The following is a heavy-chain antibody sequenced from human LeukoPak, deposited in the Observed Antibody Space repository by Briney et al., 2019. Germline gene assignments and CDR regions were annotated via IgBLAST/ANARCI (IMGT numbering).Heavy chain of an antibody. CDR2: INPYSGAT. CDR1: GYTFTGYY. Sequence: ASVKVSCKASGYTFTGYYIHWVRQAPGQGLEWMGWINPYSGATNYAPKFQGRVTMTRDMSISRGYMELSRVRSDDTAVYYCARQSGAGNWFDPWGQGTLVTVSS. CDR3: ARQSGAGNWFDP. D-gene: IGHD3-10*01. V-gene: IGHV1-2*02. J-gene: IGHJ5*02.